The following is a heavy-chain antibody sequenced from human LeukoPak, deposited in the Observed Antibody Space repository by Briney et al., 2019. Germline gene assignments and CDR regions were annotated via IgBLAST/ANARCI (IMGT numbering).Heavy chain of an antibody. V-gene: IGHV4-39*07. J-gene: IGHJ4*02. Sequence: SETLSLTCTVSGGSISSSSYYWGWIRQPPGRGLEWIGSIYYSGSTYYNPSLKSRVTISVDTSKNQFSLKLSSVTAADTAVYYCARGRYSYGLYDYWGQGTLVTVSS. CDR3: ARGRYSYGLYDY. CDR2: IYYSGST. CDR1: GGSISSSSYY. D-gene: IGHD5-18*01.